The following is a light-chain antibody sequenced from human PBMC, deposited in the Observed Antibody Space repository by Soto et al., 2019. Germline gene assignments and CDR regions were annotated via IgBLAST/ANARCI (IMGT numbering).Light chain of an antibody. Sequence: QSALAQPSSVSGSPGQSITISCTGTSTDVGGYNYVSWYQHHSGKAPKLLIYEVTNRPSGISDRFSGSKSVNTASLTISGLQAEDESDYYCGSYSSTDTPFVLGPVTKLTVL. J-gene: IGLJ1*01. CDR1: STDVGGYNY. CDR2: EVT. V-gene: IGLV2-14*01. CDR3: GSYSSTDTPFV.